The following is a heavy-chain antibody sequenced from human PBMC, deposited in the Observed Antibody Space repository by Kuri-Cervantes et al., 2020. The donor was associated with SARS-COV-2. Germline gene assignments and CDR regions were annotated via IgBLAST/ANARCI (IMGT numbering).Heavy chain of an antibody. CDR3: ARDVQGYSYGSGYYYYGMDV. Sequence: GSLSLTCTVSGGSISSYYWSWIRQPPGKGLEWIGYIYYSGSTNYNPSLKSRVTISVDTSKNQFSLKLSSVTAADTAVYYCARDVQGYSYGSGYYYYGMDVWGQGTTVTVSS. V-gene: IGHV4-59*01. J-gene: IGHJ6*01. CDR2: IYYSGST. D-gene: IGHD5-18*01. CDR1: GGSISSYY.